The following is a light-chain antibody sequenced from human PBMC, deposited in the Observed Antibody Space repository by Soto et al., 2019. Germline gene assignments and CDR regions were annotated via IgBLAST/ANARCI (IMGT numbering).Light chain of an antibody. CDR2: EVN. CDR3: SSYTSSSTLVV. CDR1: SSDVGGYNY. J-gene: IGLJ2*01. Sequence: QSALTQPASVSGSPGQSITISCTGTSSDVGGYNYVSWYQQHPGKAPKLMIYEVNNRPSAVSNRFSGSKSGNTASLTISGLQAEDEADYYCSSYTSSSTLVVFDGGTKLTVL. V-gene: IGLV2-14*01.